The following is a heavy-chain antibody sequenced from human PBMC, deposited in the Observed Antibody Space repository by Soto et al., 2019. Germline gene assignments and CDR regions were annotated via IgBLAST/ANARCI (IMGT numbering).Heavy chain of an antibody. Sequence: GESLKISCNGSGYSFTSYWISWVRQMPGKGLEWMGRIDPSDSYTNYSPSFQGHVTISADKSISTAYMQWSSLEASDSAMYYCARLGYYYDSSGYYYIPRYYYYYGMDVWGQGTTVTVSS. CDR3: ARLGYYYDSSGYYYIPRYYYYYGMDV. V-gene: IGHV5-10-1*01. J-gene: IGHJ6*02. CDR1: GYSFTSYW. D-gene: IGHD3-22*01. CDR2: IDPSDSYT.